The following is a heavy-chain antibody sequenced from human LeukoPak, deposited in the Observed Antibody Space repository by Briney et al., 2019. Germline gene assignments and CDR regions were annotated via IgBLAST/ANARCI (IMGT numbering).Heavy chain of an antibody. D-gene: IGHD3-10*01. CDR3: AKGVLSGMRYYYGMDV. CDR2: ITSSGDTT. CDR1: GFTFNNYA. Sequence: GGSLRLSCPASGFTFNNYAMNWVRQAPGKGLEWVSSITSSGDTTHYADSVRGRFTISRDNSRNTLSLQMTSLRAEDTAVYYCAKGVLSGMRYYYGMDVWGKGTTVTVSS. V-gene: IGHV3-23*01. J-gene: IGHJ6*04.